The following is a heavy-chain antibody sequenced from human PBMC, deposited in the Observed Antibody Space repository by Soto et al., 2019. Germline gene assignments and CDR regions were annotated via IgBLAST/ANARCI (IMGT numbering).Heavy chain of an antibody. V-gene: IGHV1-46*01. D-gene: IGHD2-2*01. CDR2: INPSGGST. CDR1: GYTFTSYY. Sequence: QVQLVQSGAEVKKPGASVKVSCKASGYTFTSYYMHWVRQAPGQGLEWMGIINPSGGSTSDAQKFQGRVTMTRDTSTSTVYMELSSLRSEDTAVYYCARDLSCSSTSCSDYYYGMDVWGQGTTVTVSS. CDR3: ARDLSCSSTSCSDYYYGMDV. J-gene: IGHJ6*02.